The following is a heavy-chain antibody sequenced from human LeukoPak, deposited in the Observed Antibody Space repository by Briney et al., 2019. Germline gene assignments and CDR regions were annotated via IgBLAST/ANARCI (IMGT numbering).Heavy chain of an antibody. D-gene: IGHD3-22*01. CDR3: AVAYSTSGYYTVDY. CDR1: GFTFSSYG. CDR2: ISDDGSNK. J-gene: IGHJ4*02. Sequence: SGGSLRLSCAASGFTFSSYGMHWVRQAPGKGLEWVAVISDDGSNKNYADSVKGRCTISRDNSKNTLYLQMNRMRVEDTAVYYCAVAYSTSGYYTVDYWGQGDLVTVSS. V-gene: IGHV3-30*03.